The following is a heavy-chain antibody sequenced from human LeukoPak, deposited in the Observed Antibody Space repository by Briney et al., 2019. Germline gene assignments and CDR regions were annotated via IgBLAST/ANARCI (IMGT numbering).Heavy chain of an antibody. V-gene: IGHV3-74*01. CDR3: ARGPFYYYDSSGYDAFDI. CDR1: GFTFSSYW. J-gene: IGHJ3*02. D-gene: IGHD3-22*01. Sequence: GGSLRLSCAASGFTFSSYWMHWVRQAPGEGLVWVSRINSDGSSTSYADSVKGRFTISRDNAKNTLYLQVNSLRAEDTAVYSCARGPFYYYDSSGYDAFDIWGQGTMVTASS. CDR2: INSDGSST.